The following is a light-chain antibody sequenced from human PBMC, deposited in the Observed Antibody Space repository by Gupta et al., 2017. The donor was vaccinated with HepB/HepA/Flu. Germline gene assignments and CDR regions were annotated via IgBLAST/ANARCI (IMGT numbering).Light chain of an antibody. J-gene: IGLJ2*01. V-gene: IGLV3-1*01. Sequence: SSELTQPLSVSVSPGQTASITCSGDKLGDKYACWYQQKPGQSPVLVIYQDRKRPAGIPERFTGSNSGNTATLTISGTKARDEGDYYCQAWDSSTAVFGGGTKLTVL. CDR1: KLGDKY. CDR2: QDR. CDR3: QAWDSSTAV.